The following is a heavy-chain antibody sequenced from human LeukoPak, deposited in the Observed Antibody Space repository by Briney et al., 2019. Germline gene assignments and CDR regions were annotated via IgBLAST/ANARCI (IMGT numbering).Heavy chain of an antibody. CDR1: GFTFDDYA. J-gene: IGHJ4*02. CDR2: ISWNSGSI. D-gene: IGHD5-18*01. V-gene: IGHV3-9*01. CDR3: ARYPLNTAMVTSFDY. Sequence: GGSLRLSCAASGFTFDDYAMHWVRQAPGKGLEWVSGISWNSGSIGYADSVEGRFTISRDNAKNSLYLQMNSLRSDDTAVYYCARYPLNTAMVTSFDYWGQGTLVTVSS.